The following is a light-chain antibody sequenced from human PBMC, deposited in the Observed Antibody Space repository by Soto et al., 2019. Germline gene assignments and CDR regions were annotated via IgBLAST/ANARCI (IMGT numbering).Light chain of an antibody. CDR3: QQRSSSPGT. CDR1: QDITIY. CDR2: AAS. Sequence: DIQMTQSPCSLSASVGDRVTITCRASQDITIYLAWDQQGRGKVPEXLIFAASTLQSGVPSRCSGSGSGTDFTLTISSLEPKDVAISYCQQRSSSPGTFGQGTKVDI. J-gene: IGKJ1*01. V-gene: IGKV1-27*01.